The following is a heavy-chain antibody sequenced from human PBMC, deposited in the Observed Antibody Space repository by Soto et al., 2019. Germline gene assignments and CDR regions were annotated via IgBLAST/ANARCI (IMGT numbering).Heavy chain of an antibody. D-gene: IGHD3-3*01. Sequence: QVQLVQSGAEVKKPGASVKVSCKASGYTFTGYFMHWVRQVPGQGLEWMGWINPNSGATKYAQKFQGRVTLSRDTSIRTAYMELTGLRSDDTAVYNCARGGGTILAPLPWGQGTQVTVSS. V-gene: IGHV1-2*02. J-gene: IGHJ5*02. CDR1: GYTFTGYF. CDR3: ARGGGTILAPLP. CDR2: INPNSGAT.